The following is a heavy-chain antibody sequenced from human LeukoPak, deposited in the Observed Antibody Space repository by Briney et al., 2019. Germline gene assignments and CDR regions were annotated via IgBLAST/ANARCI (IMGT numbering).Heavy chain of an antibody. CDR2: ISWNSGSI. J-gene: IGHJ4*02. Sequence: PGGSLRLSCAASGFTFDDYAMHWVRQAPGKGLEWVSGISWNSGSIGYADSVKGRFTISRDNAKNSLYLQMNSLRAEDTALYYCAKDMSAAGTFGGFGYWGQGTLVTVSS. D-gene: IGHD6-13*01. V-gene: IGHV3-9*01. CDR3: AKDMSAAGTFGGFGY. CDR1: GFTFDDYA.